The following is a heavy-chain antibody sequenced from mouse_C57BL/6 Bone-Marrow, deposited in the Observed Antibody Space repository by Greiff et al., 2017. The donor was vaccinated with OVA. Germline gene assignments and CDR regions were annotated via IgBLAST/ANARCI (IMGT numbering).Heavy chain of an antibody. CDR1: GFTFSSYA. D-gene: IGHD1-1*01. CDR2: ISDGGSYT. J-gene: IGHJ1*03. Sequence: EVKVVESGGGLVKPGGSLKLSCAASGFTFSSYAMSWVRQTPEKRLEWVATISDGGSYTYYPDNVKGRFTISRDNAKNNLYLQMSHLKSEDTAMYYCAREGIITTVVAGDWYFDVWGTGTTVTVSS. V-gene: IGHV5-4*01. CDR3: AREGIITTVVAGDWYFDV.